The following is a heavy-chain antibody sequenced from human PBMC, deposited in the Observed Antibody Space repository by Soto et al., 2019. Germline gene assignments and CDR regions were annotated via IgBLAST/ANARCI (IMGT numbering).Heavy chain of an antibody. Sequence: PSETLSLTCTVSGDSITSGMYSWRWTPQAPGKGLEWIGNIHVTGYTAFSPSLRRRVTMSVATSRNQCSLTVNSVTAADMAVYFCARGGALRPNGHVPGDFWGKGTLVTVSS. CDR3: ARGGALRPNGHVPGDF. D-gene: IGHD3-16*01. V-gene: IGHV4-30-2*01. CDR2: IHVTGYT. CDR1: GDSITSGMYS. J-gene: IGHJ4*02.